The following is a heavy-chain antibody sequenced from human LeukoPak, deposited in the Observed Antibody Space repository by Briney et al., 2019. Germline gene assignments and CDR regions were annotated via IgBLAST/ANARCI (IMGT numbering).Heavy chain of an antibody. CDR3: VRVTWPTFSFDY. CDR1: GFTFSSYA. V-gene: IGHV3-48*01. Sequence: PGRSLRLSCAASGFTFSSYAMHWVRQAPGKGPEWISYISSISRVIYYADSVKGRFTISRDNAKNSLSLQMNSLRAEDTAVYYCVRVTWPTFSFDYWGQGTLVTVSS. J-gene: IGHJ4*02. CDR2: ISSISRVI. D-gene: IGHD3-16*01.